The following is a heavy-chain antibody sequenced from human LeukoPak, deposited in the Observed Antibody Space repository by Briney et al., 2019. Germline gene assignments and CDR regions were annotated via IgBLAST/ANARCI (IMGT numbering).Heavy chain of an antibody. CDR2: IYSGGST. V-gene: IGHV3-53*01. CDR1: GFTVTSNY. D-gene: IGHD2-15*01. Sequence: TGRSLRLSCAVSGFTVTSNYMTWVRQAPGKGLDWVSVIYSGGSTYYADSVKGRFTISRDNSKNTVYLQMKTLRAEDTAVYYCARDRRYCSGSTCYSGIDFWGQGTLVSVSS. J-gene: IGHJ4*02. CDR3: ARDRRYCSGSTCYSGIDF.